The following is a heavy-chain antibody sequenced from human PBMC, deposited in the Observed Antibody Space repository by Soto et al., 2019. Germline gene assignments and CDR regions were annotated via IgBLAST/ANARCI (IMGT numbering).Heavy chain of an antibody. Sequence: GGSLRLSCAASGFTFSSYAMSWVRQAPGKGLEWVSAISGSGGSTYYADSVKGRFTISRDNSKNTLYLQMNSLRAEDTAVYYCAKDRYYYDSSGYQDYWGQGTLVTVSS. CDR3: AKDRYYYDSSGYQDY. D-gene: IGHD3-22*01. CDR1: GFTFSSYA. CDR2: ISGSGGST. V-gene: IGHV3-23*01. J-gene: IGHJ4*02.